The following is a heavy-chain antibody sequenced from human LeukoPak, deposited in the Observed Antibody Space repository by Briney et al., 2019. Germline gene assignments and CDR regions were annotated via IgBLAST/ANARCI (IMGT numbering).Heavy chain of an antibody. V-gene: IGHV4-39*01. CDR1: GGSISSSSYY. Sequence: KPSETLSLTCTVSGGSISSSSYYWGWIRQPPGKGLEWIGSIYYSGSTYYNPSLKSRVTISVDTSNTQFSLKLSPGTDAATVVYYWTSPPQYCSSTSCYMVYWGQGTLVTVSS. D-gene: IGHD2-2*02. CDR2: IYYSGST. J-gene: IGHJ4*02. CDR3: TSPPQYCSSTSCYMVY.